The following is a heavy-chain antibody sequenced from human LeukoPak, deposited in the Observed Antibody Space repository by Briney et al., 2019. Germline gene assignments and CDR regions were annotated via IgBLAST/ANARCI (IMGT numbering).Heavy chain of an antibody. J-gene: IGHJ4*02. V-gene: IGHV4-38-2*02. Sequence: SETLSLTCTVSGYSISSGYYWGWIRQPPGKGLNWIGSIYHSGSTYYNPSLRSRVTISIDTSKNQFSLKLNSVTAADTAVYYCARGRSGSYWNYWGQGTLVTVSS. CDR3: ARGRSGSYWNY. D-gene: IGHD1-26*01. CDR2: IYHSGST. CDR1: GYSISSGYY.